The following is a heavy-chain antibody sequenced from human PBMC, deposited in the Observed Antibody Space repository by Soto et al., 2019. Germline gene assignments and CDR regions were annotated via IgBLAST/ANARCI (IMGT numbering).Heavy chain of an antibody. CDR3: ARVFTAIVKKDHYFDY. CDR2: INAGNGNT. Sequence: QVQLVQSGAEVKKPGASVKVSCKASGYTFTSYAMHWVRQAPGQSLERMGWINAGNGNTKCSQKFQGRVTITRDTSASTAYMELSSLRSEDTAVYYCARVFTAIVKKDHYFDYWGQGTMVTVSS. J-gene: IGHJ4*02. V-gene: IGHV1-3*01. D-gene: IGHD5-18*01. CDR1: GYTFTSYA.